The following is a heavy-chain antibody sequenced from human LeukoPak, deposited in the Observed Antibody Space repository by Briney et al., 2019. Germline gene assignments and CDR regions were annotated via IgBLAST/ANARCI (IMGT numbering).Heavy chain of an antibody. J-gene: IGHJ6*02. Sequence: GASVKVSCRASGYTFTSYGISWVRQAPGQGLEWMGWISAYNGNTNYAQKLQGRVTMTTDTSTSTAYMELRGLRSDDTAVYYCARDSLRFLEWLSDYYYGMDVWGQGTTVTVSS. D-gene: IGHD3-3*01. CDR2: ISAYNGNT. CDR1: GYTFTSYG. CDR3: ARDSLRFLEWLSDYYYGMDV. V-gene: IGHV1-18*01.